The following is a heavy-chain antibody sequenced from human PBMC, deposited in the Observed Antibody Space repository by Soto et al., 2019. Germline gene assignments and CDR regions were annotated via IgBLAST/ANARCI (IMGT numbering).Heavy chain of an antibody. CDR2: INSDGSST. D-gene: IGHD2-8*01. J-gene: IGHJ4*02. V-gene: IGHV3-74*01. CDR3: ARGSMVYAIQGGYFDY. CDR1: GFTFSSYW. Sequence: EVQLVESGGGLVQPGGSLRLSCAASGFTFSSYWMHWVRQAPGKVLVWVSRINSDGSSTSYADSVKGRFTISRDNAKNTLSLQRNSLRAEDTAVYYCARGSMVYAIQGGYFDYWGQGTLVTVSS.